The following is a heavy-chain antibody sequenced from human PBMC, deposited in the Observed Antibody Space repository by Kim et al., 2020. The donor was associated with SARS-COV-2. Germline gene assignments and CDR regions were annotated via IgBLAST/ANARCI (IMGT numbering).Heavy chain of an antibody. CDR1: GFTFSSYG. Sequence: GGSLRLSCAASGFTFSSYGMHWVRQAPGKGLEWVAVISYDGSNKYYADSVKGRFTISRDNSKNTLYLQMNSLRAEDTAVYYCAKDLSPVYCSSTSCYPYRGKGEGREVGGQGTTVTV. D-gene: IGHD2-2*01. J-gene: IGHJ6*01. CDR2: ISYDGSNK. CDR3: AKDLSPVYCSSTSCYPYRGKGEGREV. V-gene: IGHV3-30*18.